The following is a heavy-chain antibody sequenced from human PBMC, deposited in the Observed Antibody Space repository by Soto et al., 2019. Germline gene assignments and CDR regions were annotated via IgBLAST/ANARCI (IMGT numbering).Heavy chain of an antibody. D-gene: IGHD2-2*01. Sequence: QVQLVESGGGVVQPGRSLRLSCEASGFTFSSYGMHWVRQAPGKGLEWVAVIWYDGSNKYYADSVKGRFTISRDNSKNTLYLQMNSLRAEDTAVYYCARVLWDPRDAFHSWGQGTMVTVSS. CDR3: ARVLWDPRDAFHS. CDR1: GFTFSSYG. V-gene: IGHV3-33*01. J-gene: IGHJ3*02. CDR2: IWYDGSNK.